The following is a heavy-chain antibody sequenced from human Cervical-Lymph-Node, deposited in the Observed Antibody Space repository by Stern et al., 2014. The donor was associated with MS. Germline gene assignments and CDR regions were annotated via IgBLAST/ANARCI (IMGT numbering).Heavy chain of an antibody. CDR1: GYTFTNYY. CDR3: AKQKGRDYFFDY. CDR2: LNPSGGVT. Sequence: VQSVAEVKKPGASVNISCKASGYTFTNYYLHWVRQAPGQGLEWMGILNPSGGVTIYAQKFQGRVTMTGDTSTATMQLSSLRSEDTAVYYCAKQKGRDYFFDYWGQGTLLTVSS. V-gene: IGHV1-46*03. D-gene: IGHD3-10*01. J-gene: IGHJ4*02.